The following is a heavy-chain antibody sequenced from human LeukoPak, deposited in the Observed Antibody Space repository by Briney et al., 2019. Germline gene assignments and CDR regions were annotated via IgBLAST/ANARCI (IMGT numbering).Heavy chain of an antibody. V-gene: IGHV3-30-3*01. J-gene: IGHJ4*02. D-gene: IGHD4-23*01. CDR1: GFTFSSSA. CDR3: ARGRPHGNDY. CDR2: ISFDGSNK. Sequence: GGSLRLSCTASGFTFSSSAMHWVRQAPGKGLEWVAVISFDGSNKYYADSVKGRFTISRDNSKNTLYLQMNSLRVEDTAVYYCARGRPHGNDYWGQGTLVTVSS.